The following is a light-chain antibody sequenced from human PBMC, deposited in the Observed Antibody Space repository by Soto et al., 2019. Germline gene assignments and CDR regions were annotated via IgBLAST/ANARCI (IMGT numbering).Light chain of an antibody. J-gene: IGLJ1*01. CDR3: AAWDDSLNGPNYV. CDR2: YDD. CDR1: SSNIGNNA. V-gene: IGLV1-36*01. Sequence: QCVLTRPPSVSESPRQRVTISCSGSSSNIGNNAVNWYQQLPGKAPELLIYYDDLLPSGVSDRFSGSKSGTSASLAISGLQSEDEADYYCAAWDDSLNGPNYVFGTGTKVTVL.